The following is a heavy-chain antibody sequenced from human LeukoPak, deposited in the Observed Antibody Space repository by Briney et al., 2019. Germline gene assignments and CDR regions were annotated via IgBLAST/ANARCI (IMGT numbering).Heavy chain of an antibody. CDR3: ARQGVGAALDY. V-gene: IGHV5-51*01. CDR1: GYTFTSYW. D-gene: IGHD1-26*01. Sequence: GESLKISCKGSGYTFTSYWIGWVRQMPGKGLEWMGIIYPGDSDTRYSPSFQGQVTVSADRSISTAYLQWSSLKAPDTAMYYCARQGVGAALDYWGQGTLVTVSS. J-gene: IGHJ4*02. CDR2: IYPGDSDT.